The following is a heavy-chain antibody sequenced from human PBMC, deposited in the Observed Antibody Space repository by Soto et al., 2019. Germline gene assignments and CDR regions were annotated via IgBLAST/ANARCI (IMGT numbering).Heavy chain of an antibody. V-gene: IGHV4-59*01. CDR2: IYYNGFT. CDR3: ASTLIGYFDH. CDR1: GDSISSCY. Sequence: QVQLQESGPGLVKPSETLSLTCTVSGDSISSCYWSWIRQPPGKGLEWIGYIYYNGFTSYNPSLKSRVTISVDKSKNQFSLKVSSVTAADTAVYYCASTLIGYFDHWGQGSLVTVSS. J-gene: IGHJ4*02.